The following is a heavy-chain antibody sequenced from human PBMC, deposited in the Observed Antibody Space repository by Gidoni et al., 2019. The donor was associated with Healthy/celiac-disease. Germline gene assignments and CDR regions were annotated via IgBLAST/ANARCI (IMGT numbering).Heavy chain of an antibody. D-gene: IGHD3-16*01. J-gene: IGHJ5*02. CDR3: TTAMIRLLDWFDP. Sequence: EVQLVESGGGLVKPGGSLRLSCAASGFTFSNAWRSWVRQAPGKGLEWVGRIKSKTDGGTTDYAAPVKGRFTISRDDSKNTLYLQMNSLKTEDTAVYYCTTAMIRLLDWFDPWGQGTLVTVSS. V-gene: IGHV3-15*01. CDR2: IKSKTDGGTT. CDR1: GFTFSNAW.